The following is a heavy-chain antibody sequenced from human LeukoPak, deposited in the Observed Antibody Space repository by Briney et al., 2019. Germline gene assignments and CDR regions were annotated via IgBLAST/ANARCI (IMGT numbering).Heavy chain of an antibody. V-gene: IGHV1-3*01. CDR1: GYTFTSYA. CDR2: INAGNGNT. Sequence: ASVKVSCKASGYTFTSYAMHWVRQAPGQRLEWMGWINAGNGNTKYSQKFQGRVTITRDTSASTAYMELSSLRSVDTAVYYCARDGQKDAFDIWGQGTMVTVSS. CDR3: ARDGQKDAFDI. J-gene: IGHJ3*02.